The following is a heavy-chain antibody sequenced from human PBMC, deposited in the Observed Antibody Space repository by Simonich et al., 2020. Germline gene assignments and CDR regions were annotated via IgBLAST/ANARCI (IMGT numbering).Heavy chain of an antibody. V-gene: IGHV3-21*01. D-gene: IGHD6-13*01. Sequence: EVQLVESGGGLVKPGGSLRLSCAASGFTFSSYSMNWVRQVPGKGLAWVSSISSSSSYIYYADSVKGRFTISRDNAKNSLYLQMNSLRAEDTAVYYCARARGDSSSWYFDYWGQGTLVTVSS. CDR3: ARARGDSSSWYFDY. J-gene: IGHJ4*02. CDR1: GFTFSSYS. CDR2: ISSSSSYI.